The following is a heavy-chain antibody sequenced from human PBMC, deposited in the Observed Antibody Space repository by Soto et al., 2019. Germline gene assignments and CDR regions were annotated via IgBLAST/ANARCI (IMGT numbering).Heavy chain of an antibody. V-gene: IGHV3-48*01. CDR2: ISSSSSTI. J-gene: IGHJ4*02. Sequence: EVQLVESGGGLVQPGGSLRLSCAASGFTFSSYSMNWVRQAPGKGLEWVSYISSSSSTIYYADSVKGRFTISRDNAKNSLYLQRNSLRAEDTAVYYWARDTLADNSGYSFDYWGQGTLVTVSS. CDR1: GFTFSSYS. CDR3: ARDTLADNSGYSFDY. D-gene: IGHD3-22*01.